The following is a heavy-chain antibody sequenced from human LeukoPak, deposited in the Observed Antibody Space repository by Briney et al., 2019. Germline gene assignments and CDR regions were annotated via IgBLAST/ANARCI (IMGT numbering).Heavy chain of an antibody. J-gene: IGHJ4*01. CDR3: ASGYSGYGYFDD. CDR1: GFTFSSYS. V-gene: IGHV3-48*01. CDR2: ISSSSTTI. Sequence: GGSLRLSCAAPGFTFSSYSMNWVRQTPGKGLEWVSYISSSSTTIYYVESVKGRFTISRDNAKNSLYLQMNSLRAEDTAVYYCASGYSGYGYFDDWGHGTLVTVSS. D-gene: IGHD5-12*01.